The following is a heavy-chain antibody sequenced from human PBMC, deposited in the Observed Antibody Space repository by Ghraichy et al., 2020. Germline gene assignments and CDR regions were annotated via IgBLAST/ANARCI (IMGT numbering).Heavy chain of an antibody. D-gene: IGHD3-10*01. Sequence: ESLNISCAVYGVSFSGYYWSWIRQPPGKGLEWIGEINHSGSTNYNPSLKSRVTISVDTSKNQFSLKLSSVTAADTAVYYCARVRKYYGSGSGWFDPWGQRTLVTVSS. V-gene: IGHV4-34*01. J-gene: IGHJ5*02. CDR1: GVSFSGYY. CDR2: INHSGST. CDR3: ARVRKYYGSGSGWFDP.